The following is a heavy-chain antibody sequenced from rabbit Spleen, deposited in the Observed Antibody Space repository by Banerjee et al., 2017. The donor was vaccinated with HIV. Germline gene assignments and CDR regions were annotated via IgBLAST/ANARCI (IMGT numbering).Heavy chain of an antibody. CDR1: GFTLSSYW. V-gene: IGHV1S40*01. CDR2: INSKSGEN. D-gene: IGHD1-1*01. CDR3: ARDLANVIGWNFGL. J-gene: IGHJ4*01. Sequence: QSLEESGGALVKPGASLTLTCTASGFTLSSYWMCWVRQAPGKGLEWIACINSKSGENVYATWAKGRFTISKTSSTTVTLQMTSLTAADTATYFCARDLANVIGWNFGLWGPGTLVTVS.